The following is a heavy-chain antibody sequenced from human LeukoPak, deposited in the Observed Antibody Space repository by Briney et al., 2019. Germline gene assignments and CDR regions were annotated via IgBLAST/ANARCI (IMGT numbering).Heavy chain of an antibody. CDR3: ARDQRSGIAAYGMDV. Sequence: PGGSLRLSCAASGFTFSNAWMSWVRQAPGKGLEWVSYISSSSSIYYADSVKGRFTISRDNAKTSLYLQMNSLRGEDTAVYYCARDQRSGIAAYGMDVWGQGTTVIVSS. V-gene: IGHV3-69-1*01. D-gene: IGHD6-13*01. J-gene: IGHJ6*02. CDR1: GFTFSNAW. CDR2: ISSSSSI.